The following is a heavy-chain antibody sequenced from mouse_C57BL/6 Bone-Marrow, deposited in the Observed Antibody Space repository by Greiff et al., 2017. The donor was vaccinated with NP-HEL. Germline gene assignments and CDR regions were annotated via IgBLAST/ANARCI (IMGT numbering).Heavy chain of an antibody. CDR2: IWWDDDK. CDR3: ARPNDGYYEAWFAY. V-gene: IGHV8-8*01. J-gene: IGHJ3*01. D-gene: IGHD2-3*01. Sequence: QVTLKVSGPGILQPSQTLSLTCSFSGFSLSTFGMGVGWIRQPSGKGLEWLVHIWWDDDKYYNPALKRRLTISKDTSKNQVFLKIANVDTADTATYYCARPNDGYYEAWFAYWGQGTLVTVSA. CDR1: GFSLSTFGMG.